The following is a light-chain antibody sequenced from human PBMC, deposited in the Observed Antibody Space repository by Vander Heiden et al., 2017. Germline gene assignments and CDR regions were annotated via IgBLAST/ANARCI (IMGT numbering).Light chain of an antibody. V-gene: IGKV1-39*01. CDR2: AAS. J-gene: IGKJ2*01. CDR1: QSISSY. CDR3: QQSYSTPQYT. Sequence: IQLTQSPSSLSASVGDRVTITCRASQSISSYLNWDQQKPGKAPKLLIYAASSLQSGVPSRFSGSGYGTDFTLTISSLQPEDFATYYCQQSYSTPQYTFGQGTKLEIK.